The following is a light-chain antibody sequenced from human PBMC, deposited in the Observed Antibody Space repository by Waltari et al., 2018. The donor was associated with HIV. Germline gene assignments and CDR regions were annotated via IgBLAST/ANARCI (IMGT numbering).Light chain of an antibody. Sequence: HSALTQPASVSGSPGQSITISCTGTNRDIGGYDFVSWYQQHPGRAPNLLFYGVYDRPSGVCNRFSGYKSGNRASLTISGVQAEDEADYYCSSDAYNSVLVFGGGTKLTVL. CDR2: GVY. V-gene: IGLV2-14*01. CDR1: NRDIGGYDF. J-gene: IGLJ3*02. CDR3: SSDAYNSVLV.